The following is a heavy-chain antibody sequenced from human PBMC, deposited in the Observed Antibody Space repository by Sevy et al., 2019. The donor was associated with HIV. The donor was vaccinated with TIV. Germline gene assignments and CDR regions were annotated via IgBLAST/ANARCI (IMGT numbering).Heavy chain of an antibody. Sequence: SETLSLTCTVSGGSISGSTNYWGWIRQSPGKGLEWIGSLYYGGSTYLNPSLKSRVTTSVDTSKNQFSLKLNSLTAAETAVYYCFRHLTNYLYWYFDLWGRGALVTVSS. CDR3: FRHLTNYLYWYFDL. J-gene: IGHJ2*01. CDR2: LYYGGST. CDR1: GGSISGSTNY. V-gene: IGHV4-39*01. D-gene: IGHD2-8*01.